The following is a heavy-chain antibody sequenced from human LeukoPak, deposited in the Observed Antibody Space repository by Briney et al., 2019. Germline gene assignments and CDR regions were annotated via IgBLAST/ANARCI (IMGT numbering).Heavy chain of an antibody. V-gene: IGHV3-53*01. CDR2: IYSGSNT. Sequence: GGSLRLSCAASRFTVSINYMSWVRHAPGKGLEWVSVIYSGSNTKHSDPVKGRFTISRDNSKNTLYLQMNSLSAEDTAVYYCARDRGQWLAYFDYWGQGTLVTVS. CDR1: RFTVSINY. CDR3: ARDRGQWLAYFDY. J-gene: IGHJ4*02. D-gene: IGHD6-19*01.